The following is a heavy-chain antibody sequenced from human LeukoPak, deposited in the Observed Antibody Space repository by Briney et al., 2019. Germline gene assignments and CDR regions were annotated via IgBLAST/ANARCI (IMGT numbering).Heavy chain of an antibody. CDR1: GGTFSSYA. CDR3: ARFDSSGYSN. Sequence: ASVKVSCKASGGTFSSYAISWVRQAPGQGLEWMGGIIPIFGIANYAQKFQGRVTITTDESTSTAYMELSSLRSEDTAVYYCARFDSSGYSNWGQGTLVTVSS. D-gene: IGHD3-22*01. J-gene: IGHJ4*02. CDR2: IIPIFGIA. V-gene: IGHV1-69*05.